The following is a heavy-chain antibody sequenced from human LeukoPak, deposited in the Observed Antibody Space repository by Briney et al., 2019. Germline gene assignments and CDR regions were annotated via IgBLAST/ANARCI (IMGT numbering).Heavy chain of an antibody. Sequence: SETLSLTCAVYGGSFSGYYWSWIRQPPGKGLEWIGEINHSGSTNYNPSLKSRVTISEDTSNNQFSLKVNSVTAADTAVYYCAGSDFLEWPYSFDPWGQGTLVTVSS. V-gene: IGHV4-34*01. CDR3: AGSDFLEWPYSFDP. J-gene: IGHJ5*02. D-gene: IGHD3-3*01. CDR2: INHSGST. CDR1: GGSFSGYY.